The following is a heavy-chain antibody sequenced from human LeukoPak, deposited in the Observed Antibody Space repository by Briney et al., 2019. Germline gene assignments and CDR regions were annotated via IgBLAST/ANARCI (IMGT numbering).Heavy chain of an antibody. CDR1: GGSFSGYY. CDR3: ARGANFYYYGMDV. V-gene: IGHV4-34*01. D-gene: IGHD2-15*01. CDR2: INHSGST. J-gene: IGHJ6*02. Sequence: KPSETLSLTCAVYGGSFSGYYWSWIRQPPGKGLEWIGEINHSGSTNYNPSLKSRVTISVDTSKNQFSLKLSSVTAADTAVYCCARGANFYYYGMDVWGQGTTVTVSS.